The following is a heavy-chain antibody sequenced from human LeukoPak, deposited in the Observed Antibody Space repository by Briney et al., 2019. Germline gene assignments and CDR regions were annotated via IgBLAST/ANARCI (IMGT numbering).Heavy chain of an antibody. CDR1: GFTFSSYE. CDR3: ARHDWIYGMDV. CDR2: ISSSGSTI. J-gene: IGHJ6*02. D-gene: IGHD3-9*01. V-gene: IGHV3-48*03. Sequence: GGSLRLSCAASGFTFSSYEMNWVRQAPGKGLEWVSYISSSGSTIYYADSVKGRFTISRDNAKNSLYLQMNSLRAEDTAVYYCARHDWIYGMDVWGQGTTVTVSS.